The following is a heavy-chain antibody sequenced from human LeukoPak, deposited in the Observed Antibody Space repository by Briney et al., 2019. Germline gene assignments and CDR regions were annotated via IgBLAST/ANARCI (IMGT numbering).Heavy chain of an antibody. D-gene: IGHD1-7*01. J-gene: IGHJ4*02. V-gene: IGHV3-9*01. CDR3: AKALTGTTTLFDY. CDR1: GFTFSSHW. CDR2: ISWNSGSI. Sequence: GGSLRLSCAASGFTFSSHWMHWVRQAPGKGLEWVSGISWNSGSIGYADSVKGRFTISRDNAKNSLYLQMNSLRAEDTALYYCAKALTGTTTLFDYWGQGTLVTVSS.